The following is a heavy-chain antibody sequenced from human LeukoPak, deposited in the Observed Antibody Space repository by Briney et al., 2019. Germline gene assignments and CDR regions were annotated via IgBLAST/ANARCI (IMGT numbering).Heavy chain of an antibody. Sequence: GGYLRFSCAVSGITLSNYGMSWVRQAPGKGLEWVAGISDSGGSTNYADYVKGRFTISRDNPKNTLYLQMNSLRAEDTAVYFCAKRGVVIRVILVGFHKEAYYFDSWGQGALVTVSS. J-gene: IGHJ4*02. D-gene: IGHD3-22*01. CDR1: GITLSNYG. V-gene: IGHV3-23*01. CDR3: AKRGVVIRVILVGFHKEAYYFDS. CDR2: ISDSGGST.